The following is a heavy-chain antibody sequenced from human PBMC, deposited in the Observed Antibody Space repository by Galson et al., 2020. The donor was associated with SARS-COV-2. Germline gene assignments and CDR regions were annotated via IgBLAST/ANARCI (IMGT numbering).Heavy chain of an antibody. CDR3: ARYYGSGSFDSFDP. J-gene: IGHJ5*02. Sequence: SDTLSLTCKVSGGSIGTSDYYWGWIRQPPGKGLEWIGNIYYSGNSYYNPSLKSRVAISVDTSKNQFSLNLTSVTAADTAIYYCARYYGSGSFDSFDPWGQGTLVTVSS. D-gene: IGHD3-10*01. CDR2: IYYSGNS. V-gene: IGHV4-30-4*02. CDR1: GGSIGTSDYY.